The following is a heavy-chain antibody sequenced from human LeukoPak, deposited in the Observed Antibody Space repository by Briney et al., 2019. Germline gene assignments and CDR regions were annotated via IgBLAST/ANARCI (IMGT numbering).Heavy chain of an antibody. V-gene: IGHV4-61*02. CDR2: IYTTGST. CDR1: GGSITSHSYQ. Sequence: SETLSLTWTVSGGSITSHSYQWSWIRQPAGKGLEWIGRIYTTGSTNYNPSLKSRVSISVDTSKNQFSLNLRSVTAADTAVYYCARSPDSSGWYGSNDYWGQGTLVTVSS. CDR3: ARSPDSSGWYGSNDY. D-gene: IGHD6-19*01. J-gene: IGHJ4*02.